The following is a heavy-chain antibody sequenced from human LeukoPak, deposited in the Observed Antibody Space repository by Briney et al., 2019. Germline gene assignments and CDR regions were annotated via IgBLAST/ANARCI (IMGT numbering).Heavy chain of an antibody. CDR1: GGSISSYY. Sequence: SETLSLTCTVSGGSISSYYWSWIRQPPGKGLEWIGYIYYSGSTNYNPSFKSRLTISITTSKNQFSLKVTSVTASDTAMYYCVRDHVSPGLSNWFDPWGQGTLVTVSS. J-gene: IGHJ5*02. V-gene: IGHV4-59*12. D-gene: IGHD3-16*01. CDR2: IYYSGST. CDR3: VRDHVSPGLSNWFDP.